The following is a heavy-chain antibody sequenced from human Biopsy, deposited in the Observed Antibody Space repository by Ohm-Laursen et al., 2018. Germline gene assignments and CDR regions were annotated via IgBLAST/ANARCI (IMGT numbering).Heavy chain of an antibody. D-gene: IGHD3-3*01. J-gene: IGHJ4*02. CDR2: ISPYNGDT. CDR1: GYTFTNYG. Sequence: ASSVKVSCKSSGYTFTNYGLSWVRQAPGQGLEWMGWISPYNGDTDYAQKLQGRVTMTTDTSTSTAYMDLGSLRSDDTAVYYCARDRWPHVTLLGLVVFDFWGQGTLVIVSS. CDR3: ARDRWPHVTLLGLVVFDF. V-gene: IGHV1-18*01.